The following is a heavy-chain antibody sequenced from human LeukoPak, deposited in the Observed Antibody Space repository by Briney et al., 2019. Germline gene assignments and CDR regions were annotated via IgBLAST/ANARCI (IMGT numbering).Heavy chain of an antibody. CDR1: GFTFSSYA. CDR2: ISGTGGRT. Sequence: PGGSLRLSCAASGFTFSSYAMSWVRQAPGKGLEWVSAISGTGGRTYYADSVEGRFTISRDNSKNTLYLQMNSLRAEDTAVDYCAKEPASSGWFDPWGQGTLVAVSS. CDR3: AKEPASSGWFDP. V-gene: IGHV3-23*01. J-gene: IGHJ5*02. D-gene: IGHD6-19*01.